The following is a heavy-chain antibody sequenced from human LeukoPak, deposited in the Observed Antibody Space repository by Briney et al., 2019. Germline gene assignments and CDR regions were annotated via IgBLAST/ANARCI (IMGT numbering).Heavy chain of an antibody. CDR3: AREDSGYRFDY. J-gene: IGHJ4*02. CDR2: IYYSGST. V-gene: IGHV4-59*11. Sequence: SETLSLTCTASGGSISSHYWSWIRQPPGKGLEWIGYIYYSGSTNYNPSLKSRVTISVDTSKNQFSLKLSSVTAADTAVYYCAREDSGYRFDYWGQGTLVTVSS. D-gene: IGHD6-13*01. CDR1: GGSISSHY.